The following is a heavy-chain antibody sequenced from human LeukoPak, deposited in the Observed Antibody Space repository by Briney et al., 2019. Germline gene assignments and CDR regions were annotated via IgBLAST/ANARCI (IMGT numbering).Heavy chain of an antibody. CDR1: GYTFTSYG. Sequence: ASVTVSCKASGYTFTSYGISWVRQAPGQGREWMGWISAYNGNTNYAQKLQGRVTMTTDTSTSTGYMELRSLRSDDTAVCYCAREYGSGSYTGIDYWGQGTLVTVSS. CDR2: ISAYNGNT. D-gene: IGHD3-10*01. CDR3: AREYGSGSYTGIDY. J-gene: IGHJ4*02. V-gene: IGHV1-18*01.